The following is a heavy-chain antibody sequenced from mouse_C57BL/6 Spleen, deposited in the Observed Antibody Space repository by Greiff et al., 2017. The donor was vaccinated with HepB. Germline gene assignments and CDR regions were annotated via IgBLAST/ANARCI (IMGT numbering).Heavy chain of an antibody. CDR1: GFTFSDYG. V-gene: IGHV5-17*01. D-gene: IGHD2-5*01. CDR2: ISSGSSTI. J-gene: IGHJ4*01. CDR3: AGGNYYSNYDAMDN. Sequence: EVKLVESGGGLVKPGGSLKLSCAASGFTFSDYGMHWVRQAPEKGLEWVAYISSGSSTIYYADTVKGRFTISRDNAKTTLFLQMTSLRSEDTAIYYCAGGNYYSNYDAMDNWGQGTSVTVSS.